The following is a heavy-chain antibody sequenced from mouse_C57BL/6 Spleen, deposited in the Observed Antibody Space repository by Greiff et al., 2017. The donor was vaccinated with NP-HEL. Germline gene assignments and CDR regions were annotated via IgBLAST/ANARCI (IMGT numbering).Heavy chain of an antibody. CDR2: ISNGGGST. V-gene: IGHV5-12*01. D-gene: IGHD1-1*01. J-gene: IGHJ1*03. CDR1: GFTFSDYY. CDR3: ARHRYGSSYWYFDV. Sequence: EVKVVESGGGLVQPGGSLKLSCAASGFTFSDYYMYWVRQTPEKRLEWVAYISNGGGSTYYPDTVKGRFTISRDNAKNTLYLQMSRLKSEDTAMYYCARHRYGSSYWYFDVWGTGTTVTVSS.